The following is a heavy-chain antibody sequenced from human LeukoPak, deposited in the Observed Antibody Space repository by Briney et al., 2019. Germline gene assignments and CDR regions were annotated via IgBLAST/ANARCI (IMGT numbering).Heavy chain of an antibody. J-gene: IGHJ5*02. CDR1: GGSFSGYY. Sequence: SETLSLTCAVYGGSFSGYYWSWIRQPPGKGLEWIGYIYYSGSTNYNPSLKSRVTISVDTSKNQFSLKLSSVTAEDTAVYYCARDRLYYDSSGYNWFDPWGQGTLVTVSS. D-gene: IGHD3-22*01. V-gene: IGHV4-59*01. CDR2: IYYSGST. CDR3: ARDRLYYDSSGYNWFDP.